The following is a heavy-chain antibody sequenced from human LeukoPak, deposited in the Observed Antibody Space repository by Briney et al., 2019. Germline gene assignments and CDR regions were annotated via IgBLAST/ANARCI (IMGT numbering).Heavy chain of an antibody. CDR3: ARQPELKGDAFDI. CDR1: GYSFTSYW. V-gene: IGHV5-51*01. D-gene: IGHD1-26*01. J-gene: IGHJ3*02. CDR2: IYPGDSDT. Sequence: GESLKISCKGSGYSFTSYWIGWVRQMPGKGLEWMGIIYPGDSDTRYSPSFQGQVTISADKSISTAYLQLSSLKASDTAMYYCARQPELKGDAFDIWGQGTMVTVSS.